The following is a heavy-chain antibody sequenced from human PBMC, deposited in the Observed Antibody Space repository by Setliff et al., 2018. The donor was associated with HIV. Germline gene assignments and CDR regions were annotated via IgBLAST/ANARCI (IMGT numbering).Heavy chain of an antibody. D-gene: IGHD2-21*02. Sequence: ASVKVSCKASGYTFTSYYMHWVRQAPGQGLEWMGIINPSGGSTSYAQKFQGRVTMTRDTSTSTVYMELSSLRSEDTAVYYCARGDGMGPVVVTAMFDYWGQGTLVTVSS. CDR1: GYTFTSYY. V-gene: IGHV1-46*01. J-gene: IGHJ4*02. CDR3: ARGDGMGPVVVTAMFDY. CDR2: INPSGGST.